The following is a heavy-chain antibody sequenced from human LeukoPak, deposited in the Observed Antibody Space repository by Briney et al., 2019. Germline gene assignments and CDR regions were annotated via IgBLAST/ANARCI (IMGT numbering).Heavy chain of an antibody. CDR2: ISSSGGST. V-gene: IGHV3-23*01. D-gene: IGHD3-10*01. Sequence: PGGSLRLSCAASGFTFNSYAMSWVRQAPGKGLEWVPLISSSGGSTYYAGSVKGRFTISRDNSKNTLSLQMNTLRAEDTAVYYCNYYGSGTPLYFDYWGQGTLVTVSS. J-gene: IGHJ4*02. CDR1: GFTFNSYA. CDR3: NYYGSGTPLYFDY.